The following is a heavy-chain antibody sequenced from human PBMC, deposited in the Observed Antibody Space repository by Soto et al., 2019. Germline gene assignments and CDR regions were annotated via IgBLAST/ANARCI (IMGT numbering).Heavy chain of an antibody. CDR2: ISSSGSTI. V-gene: IGHV3-11*01. D-gene: IGHD4-17*01. J-gene: IGHJ3*01. Sequence: QVQLVESGGGLVKPGGSLRLSCAASGFTFSDYYMSWIRQAPGKGLEWVSYISSSGSTIYYANSVKGRFTISRDNAKNSMDLEMTGLRAEDTAVYCCARGGYGDYADHWGKGTMVTVSA. CDR1: GFTFSDYY. CDR3: ARGGYGDYADH.